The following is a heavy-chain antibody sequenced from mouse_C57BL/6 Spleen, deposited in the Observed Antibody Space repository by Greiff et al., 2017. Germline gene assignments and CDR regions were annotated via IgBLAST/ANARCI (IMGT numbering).Heavy chain of an antibody. J-gene: IGHJ1*03. CDR3: AWGAYYGGPYWYFDV. D-gene: IGHD1-2*01. Sequence: QVQLKQPGAELVMPGASVKLSCKASGYTFTSYWMHWVKQRPGQGLEWIGEIDPSDGYTNYNQKFKGKSTLTVDKSSSTAYMQLSSLTSADSAVYYCAWGAYYGGPYWYFDVWGTGTTVTGAS. CDR2: IDPSDGYT. CDR1: GYTFTSYW. V-gene: IGHV1-69*01.